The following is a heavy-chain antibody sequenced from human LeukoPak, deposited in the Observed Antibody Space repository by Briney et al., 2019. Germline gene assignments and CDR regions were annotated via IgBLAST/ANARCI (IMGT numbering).Heavy chain of an antibody. J-gene: IGHJ4*02. Sequence: SETLSLTCSVSGGSISSSSYYWGWIRQPPGKGLEWIGTIYYSGSTYYNPSLKSRVTISVDTSKNQFSLKLSSVTAADTAVYYCARIVGASDYWGQGTLVTVSS. CDR2: IYYSGST. D-gene: IGHD1-26*01. CDR3: ARIVGASDY. CDR1: GGSISSSSYY. V-gene: IGHV4-39*01.